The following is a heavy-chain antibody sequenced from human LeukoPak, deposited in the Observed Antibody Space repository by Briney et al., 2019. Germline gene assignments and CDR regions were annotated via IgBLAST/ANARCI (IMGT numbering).Heavy chain of an antibody. V-gene: IGHV5-51*01. Sequence: GESLKISCKGSGCSFTSYWIGWVRQMPGKGLEWMGIIYPGDSDTRYSPSFQGQVTISADKSISTAYLQWSSLKASDTAMYYCARAYYYDSGYYYYYYMDVWGKGTTVTISS. CDR1: GCSFTSYW. J-gene: IGHJ6*03. CDR3: ARAYYYDSGYYYYYYMDV. D-gene: IGHD3-22*01. CDR2: IYPGDSDT.